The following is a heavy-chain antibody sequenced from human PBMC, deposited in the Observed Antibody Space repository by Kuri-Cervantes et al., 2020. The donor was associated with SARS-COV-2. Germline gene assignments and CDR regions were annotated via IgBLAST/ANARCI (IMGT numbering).Heavy chain of an antibody. V-gene: IGHV3-21*01. Sequence: GDSLKISCAASGFSFSNAWMNWVRQAPGKGLEWVSAISSTSTYINYVDSVKGRFTISRDDAKNSLYLQMSSLRAEDTAVYYCAREGTHLSSYYYMDGWGKGTTVTVSS. CDR2: ISSTSTYI. CDR3: AREGTHLSSYYYMDG. J-gene: IGHJ6*03. D-gene: IGHD2/OR15-2a*01. CDR1: GFSFSNAW.